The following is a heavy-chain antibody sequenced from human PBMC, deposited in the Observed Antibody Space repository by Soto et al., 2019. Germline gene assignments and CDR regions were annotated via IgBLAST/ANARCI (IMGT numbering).Heavy chain of an antibody. Sequence: QVQLQESGPGLVKPSQTLSLTCTVSGGSISSGGYYWSWIRQHPGKGLEWIGYIYYSGSTHYNLSHKGRVTISVDTSKNQFSLKLSSVTAADTAVYYCARVGGINWFDPWGQGTLVTVSS. V-gene: IGHV4-31*03. CDR1: GGSISSGGYY. D-gene: IGHD1-20*01. J-gene: IGHJ5*02. CDR3: ARVGGINWFDP. CDR2: IYYSGST.